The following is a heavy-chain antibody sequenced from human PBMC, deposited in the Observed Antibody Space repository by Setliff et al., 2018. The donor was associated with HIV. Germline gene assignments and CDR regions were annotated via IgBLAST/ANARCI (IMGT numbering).Heavy chain of an antibody. CDR1: GYSISSGYY. Sequence: PSETLSLTCAVSGYSISSGYYWGWNRQPPGKRLWWSGWIYYSGNTRYNPSLKSRITISLDTTKNQFSLKMSPVTAADTAVYYCARQNSGYAPGPFDYWGQGILVTVSS. J-gene: IGHJ4*02. V-gene: IGHV4-38-2*01. CDR3: ARQNSGYAPGPFDY. CDR2: IYYSGNT. D-gene: IGHD5-12*01.